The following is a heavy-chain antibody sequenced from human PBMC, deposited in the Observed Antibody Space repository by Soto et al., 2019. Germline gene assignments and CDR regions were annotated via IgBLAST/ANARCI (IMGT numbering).Heavy chain of an antibody. Sequence: EVQLVESGGGLVKPGGSLRLSCAASGFTFSSYSMNWVRQAPGKGLEWVSSISSSSSYIYYADSVKGRFTISRDNAKNSLYLQMNSLRAEDTAVYNCAREQDFTFDPWGQGTLVTVSS. CDR3: AREQDFTFDP. CDR1: GFTFSSYS. CDR2: ISSSSSYI. J-gene: IGHJ5*02. D-gene: IGHD3-3*01. V-gene: IGHV3-21*01.